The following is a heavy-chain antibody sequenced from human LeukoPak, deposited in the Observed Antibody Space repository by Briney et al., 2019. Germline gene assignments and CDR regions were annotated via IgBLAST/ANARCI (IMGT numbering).Heavy chain of an antibody. CDR3: ARDVYRSFDY. J-gene: IGHJ4*02. D-gene: IGHD5/OR15-5a*01. V-gene: IGHV3-7*01. CDR2: IKYDGSEE. Sequence: PTGGSLRLSCVASGFTFSSSWMNWARQAPGKGLEWVANIKYDGSEEYYVDSVKGRFAISRDNAQNSLYLQMNNLRAEDTAVYYCARDVYRSFDYWGQGTLVTVSS. CDR1: GFTFSSSW.